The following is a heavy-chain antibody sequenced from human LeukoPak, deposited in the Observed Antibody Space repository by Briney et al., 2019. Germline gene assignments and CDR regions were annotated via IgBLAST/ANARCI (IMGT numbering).Heavy chain of an antibody. D-gene: IGHD3-10*01. V-gene: IGHV5-51*01. CDR2: IYPGDSGT. CDR1: GYSFTSYW. J-gene: IGHJ4*02. CDR3: VRTYYYGSGSYYNPGY. Sequence: GESLKISCKGSGYSFTSYWIGWVRQMPGKGLEWSGIIYPGDSGTRYSPSFQGQVTVSADKSISTAYLQWSSLEASDTAMYYCVRTYYYGSGSYYNPGYWGQGTLVTVSS.